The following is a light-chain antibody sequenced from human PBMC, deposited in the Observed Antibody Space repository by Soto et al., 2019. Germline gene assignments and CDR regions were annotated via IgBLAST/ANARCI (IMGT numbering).Light chain of an antibody. V-gene: IGKV1-5*03. CDR1: QSISSW. CDR3: QQYNSYSSTWT. J-gene: IGKJ1*01. CDR2: KAS. Sequence: DIQMTQSPSTLSASVGDRVTITCRASQSISSWLAWYQQKPGKAPKLLIYKASSLECGVPSRFSGSGSGTEFTLTIISLQPDDFATDYCQQYNSYSSTWTFGQGTKVEIK.